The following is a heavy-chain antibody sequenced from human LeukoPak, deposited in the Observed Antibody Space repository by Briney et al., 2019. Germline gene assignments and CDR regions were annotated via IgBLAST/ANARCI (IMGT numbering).Heavy chain of an antibody. Sequence: SVKVSCKASGGTFSSYAISWVRQAPGQGLEWMGGIIPIFGTANYAQKFQGRVTITADESTSTAYMELSSLRSEDTAVYYCARTAQKVAPFDYWGQGTLVTVSS. CDR2: IIPIFGTA. V-gene: IGHV1-69*01. CDR3: ARTAQKVAPFDY. D-gene: IGHD2-15*01. J-gene: IGHJ4*02. CDR1: GGTFSSYA.